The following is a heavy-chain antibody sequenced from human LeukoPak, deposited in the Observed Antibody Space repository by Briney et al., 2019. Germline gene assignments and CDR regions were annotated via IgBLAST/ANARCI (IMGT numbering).Heavy chain of an antibody. CDR2: IFRGGST. J-gene: IGHJ4*02. Sequence: PAETLSLTCAVSGYSISIAYYWGWIRQPPGKGLEWIGRIFRGGSTSYNPSLKSRLTMSMYTSKNQFSLQLTSVTAGDTAVYYCARYDSRGSGSTQLEYWGQGILVTISS. D-gene: IGHD3-3*01. CDR3: ARYDSRGSGSTQLEY. CDR1: GYSISIAYY. V-gene: IGHV4-38-2*01.